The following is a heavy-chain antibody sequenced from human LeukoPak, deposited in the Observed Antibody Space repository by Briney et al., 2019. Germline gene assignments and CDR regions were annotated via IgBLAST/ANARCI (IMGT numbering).Heavy chain of an antibody. D-gene: IGHD6-19*01. CDR3: ARSLRGWYKDY. J-gene: IGHJ4*02. V-gene: IGHV1-8*01. CDR1: GYTFTNYD. CDR2: MNPNSCNT. Sequence: SSVKVSCKASGYTFTNYDINWVRQATGQGLEWMGWMNPNSCNTAYAQKFQGRVTMTRDTSINTIYMELSSLRSEDTAVYYCARSLRGWYKDYWGQGTLVTVSS.